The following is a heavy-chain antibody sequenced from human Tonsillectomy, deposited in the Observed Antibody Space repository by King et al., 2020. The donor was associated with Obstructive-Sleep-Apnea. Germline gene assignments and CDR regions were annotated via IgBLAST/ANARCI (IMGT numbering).Heavy chain of an antibody. CDR1: GFTFSNAW. J-gene: IGHJ5*02. V-gene: IGHV3-15*01. Sequence: VQLVESGGGLVKPGGSLRLSCAASGFTFSNAWMSWVRQAPGKGLEWVGHMKSKTDGGTTDYAAPVKGRFTISRDDSKNTLYLQMNSLKTEDTAVYYCTTPGPLWFGELLISWGQGALVTVSS. D-gene: IGHD3-10*01. CDR3: TTPGPLWFGELLIS. CDR2: MKSKTDGGTT.